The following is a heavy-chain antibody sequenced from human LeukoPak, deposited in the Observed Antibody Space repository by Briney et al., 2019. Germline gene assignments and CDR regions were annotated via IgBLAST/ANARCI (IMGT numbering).Heavy chain of an antibody. CDR1: GYTFTSYA. J-gene: IGHJ3*01. V-gene: IGHV1-3*01. CDR3: ARVPPTQIQLWLGEF. D-gene: IGHD5-18*01. Sequence: GASVKVSCKASGYTFTSYAMHWVRQAPGQRLEWMGWINAGNGNTKYSQEFQGRVTITRDTSASTAYMELRSLRSDDTAVYYCARVPPTQIQLWLGEFWGQGTMVTVSS. CDR2: INAGNGNT.